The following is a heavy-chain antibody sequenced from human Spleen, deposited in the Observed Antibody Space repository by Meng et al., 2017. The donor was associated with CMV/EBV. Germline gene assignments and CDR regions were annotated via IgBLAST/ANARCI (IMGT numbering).Heavy chain of an antibody. CDR2: SYYSGST. V-gene: IGHV4-31*03. CDR3: ARAPYSTKWFDP. Sequence: CTVSGDYIRSGGYYWSWIRQCPGTGLEWIGFSYYSGSTHYNPSLKSRVLISLDTSKNQFSLKLSSVTAADTAVYFCARAPYSTKWFDPWGQGTLVTVSS. CDR1: GDYIRSGGYY. D-gene: IGHD2-8*01. J-gene: IGHJ5*02.